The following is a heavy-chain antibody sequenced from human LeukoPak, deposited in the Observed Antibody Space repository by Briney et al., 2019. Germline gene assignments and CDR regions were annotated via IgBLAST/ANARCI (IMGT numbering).Heavy chain of an antibody. CDR1: GFTFSSYA. V-gene: IGHV3-23*01. D-gene: IGHD5-12*01. CDR2: ISGSGDTT. CDR3: AKGDQWLSDIFDG. Sequence: GGSLRLSCAASGFTFSSYAMSWVRQAPGKGLEWVSSISGSGDTTYYADSVKGRFSVSRDNSKNTHFLQVSRLRAEDTAVYYCAKGDQWLSDIFDGWGQGTLVTVSS. J-gene: IGHJ4*02.